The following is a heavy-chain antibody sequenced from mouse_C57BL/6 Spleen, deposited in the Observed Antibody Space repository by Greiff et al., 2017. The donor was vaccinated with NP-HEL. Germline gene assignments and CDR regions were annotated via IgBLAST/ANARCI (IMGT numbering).Heavy chain of an antibody. J-gene: IGHJ1*03. V-gene: IGHV1-53*01. Sequence: QVHVKQPGTELVKPGASVKLSCKASGYTFTSYWMHWVKQRPEQGLEWIGNINPSNGGTNYNEKFKSKATLTVDKSSSTAYMQLSSLTSEDSAVYYCARSGYYGSSYWYFDVWGTGTTVTVSS. D-gene: IGHD1-1*01. CDR3: ARSGYYGSSYWYFDV. CDR2: INPSNGGT. CDR1: GYTFTSYW.